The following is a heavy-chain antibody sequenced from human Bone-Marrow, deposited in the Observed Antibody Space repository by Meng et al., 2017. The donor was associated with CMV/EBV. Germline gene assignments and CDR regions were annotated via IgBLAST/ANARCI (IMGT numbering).Heavy chain of an antibody. Sequence: SVKVSCKASGGTFSSYAISWVRQAPGQGLEWMGGIIPIFGTANYAQKFQGRVTITTDGSTSTVYMELSRLTSEDTAVYYCARAESSGYYMASHYGMDVWGQGTTVTVSS. CDR1: GGTFSSYA. D-gene: IGHD3-22*01. V-gene: IGHV1-69*05. CDR3: ARAESSGYYMASHYGMDV. J-gene: IGHJ6*02. CDR2: IIPIFGTA.